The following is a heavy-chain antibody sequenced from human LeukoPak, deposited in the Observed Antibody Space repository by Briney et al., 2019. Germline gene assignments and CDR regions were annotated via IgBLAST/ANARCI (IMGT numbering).Heavy chain of an antibody. D-gene: IGHD5-12*01. CDR2: IYHSGST. V-gene: IGHV4-59*12. J-gene: IGHJ4*02. Sequence: SETLSLTCTVSGGSISSYYWSWIRQPAGKGLEWIGYIYHSGSTYYNPSLKSRVTISVDRSKNQFSLKLSSVTAADTAVYYCARGFVGRGYSGYDAFDYWGQGTLVTVSS. CDR3: ARGFVGRGYSGYDAFDY. CDR1: GGSISSYY.